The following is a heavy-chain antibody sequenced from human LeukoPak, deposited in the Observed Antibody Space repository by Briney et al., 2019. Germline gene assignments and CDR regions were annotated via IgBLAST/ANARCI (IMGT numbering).Heavy chain of an antibody. J-gene: IGHJ5*02. CDR3: AGLIRPGWFDP. CDR2: IYISGST. D-gene: IGHD1-14*01. Sequence: PSETLSLTCSVSGGSISGYYWNWIRQPAGKGLEWIGRIYISGSTNYNPSLKSRVTMSIDTSKNQFSLKLSSVTAADTAVYYCAGLIRPGWFDPWGQGTLVTVSS. CDR1: GGSISGYY. V-gene: IGHV4-4*07.